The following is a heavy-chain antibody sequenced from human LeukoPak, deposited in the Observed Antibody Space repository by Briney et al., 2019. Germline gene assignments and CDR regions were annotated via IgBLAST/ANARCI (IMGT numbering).Heavy chain of an antibody. CDR1: GFSFSTYA. Sequence: PGGSLRLSCAASGFSFSTYAMHWVRQAPGMGPEWVAVVSHDGSTKYYTDSVRGRFTISRDNSKNTFFLQLNGLRTGDTAVYYCAGAIMGTENLDYWGQGTLVTVSS. CDR2: VSHDGSTK. D-gene: IGHD3-16*01. V-gene: IGHV3-30*10. CDR3: AGAIMGTENLDY. J-gene: IGHJ4*02.